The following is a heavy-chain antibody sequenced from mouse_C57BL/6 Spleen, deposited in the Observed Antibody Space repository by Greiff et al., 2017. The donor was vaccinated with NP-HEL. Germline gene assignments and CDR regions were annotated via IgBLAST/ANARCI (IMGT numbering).Heavy chain of an antibody. CDR1: GYTFTSYW. CDR3: ARDYEGAMDY. CDR2: IHPNSGST. V-gene: IGHV1-64*01. Sequence: QVHVKQPGAELVKPGASVKLSCKASGYTFTSYWMHWVKQRPGQGLEWIGMIHPNSGSTNYNEKFKSKATLTVDKSSSTAYMQLSSLTSEDSAVYYCARDYEGAMDYWGQGTSVTVSS. D-gene: IGHD2-4*01. J-gene: IGHJ4*01.